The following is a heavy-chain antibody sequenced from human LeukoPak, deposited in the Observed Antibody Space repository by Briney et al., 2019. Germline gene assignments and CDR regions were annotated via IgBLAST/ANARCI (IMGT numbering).Heavy chain of an antibody. CDR2: IKSKTDRGTT. D-gene: IGHD3-10*01. V-gene: IGHV3-15*01. CDR3: TTFTMVRGVIRDY. J-gene: IGHJ4*02. CDR1: GFTFSNAW. Sequence: GGSLRLSCAASGFTFSNAWMSWVRQAPGKGLEWVGRIKSKTDRGTTDYAAPVKGRFTISRDDSKNTLYLQMNSLKTEDTAVYYCTTFTMVRGVIRDYWGQGTLVTVSS.